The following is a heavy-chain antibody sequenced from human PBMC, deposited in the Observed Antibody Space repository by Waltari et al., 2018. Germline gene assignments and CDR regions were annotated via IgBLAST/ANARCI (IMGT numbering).Heavy chain of an antibody. CDR1: GLVFSSLS. J-gene: IGHJ4*02. Sequence: EVQLVESGGGLTQPGRSLSLPCPTSGLVFSSLSISWVRQAPGKGLEWVGFIRSKAYGGTPKYAASVRDRFTMSRDDSKSIAYLEMNSLKTEDTAMYFCTTQNTFWSWSYWGRGTLVTVSS. CDR2: IRSKAYGGTP. V-gene: IGHV3-49*04. CDR3: TTQNTFWSWSY. D-gene: IGHD3-3*01.